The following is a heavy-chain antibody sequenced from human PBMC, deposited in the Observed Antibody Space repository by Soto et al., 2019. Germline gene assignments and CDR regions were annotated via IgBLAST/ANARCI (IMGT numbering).Heavy chain of an antibody. D-gene: IGHD6-6*01. CDR2: IYYSGST. CDR3: ARRDSSLAGHYYYYMDV. CDR1: GGSISSSSYY. Sequence: TSETLSLTCTVSGGSISSSSYYWGWIRQPPGKGLEWIGSIYYSGSTYYNPSLKSRVTISVDTSKNQFSLKLSSVTAADTAVYYCARRDSSLAGHYYYYMDVWGKGTAVTVSS. V-gene: IGHV4-39*01. J-gene: IGHJ6*03.